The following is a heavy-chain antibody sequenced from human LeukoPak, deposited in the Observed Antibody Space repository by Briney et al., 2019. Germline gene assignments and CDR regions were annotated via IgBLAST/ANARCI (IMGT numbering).Heavy chain of an antibody. Sequence: PSETLSLTCAVYGGSFSGYYLSWIRQPPGKGLEWIGEINHSGSTNYNPSLKSRVTVSVDTSKNQFSLKLSSVTAADTAVYYCALGARRLIAVAGTVGWFDPWGQGTLVTVSS. J-gene: IGHJ5*02. V-gene: IGHV4-34*01. CDR1: GGSFSGYY. D-gene: IGHD6-19*01. CDR3: ALGARRLIAVAGTVGWFDP. CDR2: INHSGST.